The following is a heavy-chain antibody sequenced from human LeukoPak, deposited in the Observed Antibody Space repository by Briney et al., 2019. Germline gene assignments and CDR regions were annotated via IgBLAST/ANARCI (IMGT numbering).Heavy chain of an antibody. CDR1: GFTFSSYS. CDR2: ISSLSGTI. V-gene: IGHV3-48*01. J-gene: IGHJ5*02. Sequence: GGSLRLSCAASGFTFSSYSMNWVRQAPGEGLEWVSYISSLSGTIYYADSVKGRFTISRDNAKNSLYLQMDSLRAEDTAVYYCARDPLVDTAMVTKWFDPWGQGTLVTVSS. CDR3: ARDPLVDTAMVTKWFDP. D-gene: IGHD5-18*01.